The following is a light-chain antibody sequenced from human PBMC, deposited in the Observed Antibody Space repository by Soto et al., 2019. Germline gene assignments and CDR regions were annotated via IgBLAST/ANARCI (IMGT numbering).Light chain of an antibody. CDR1: NSDVGAYNY. J-gene: IGLJ3*02. CDR2: EVT. Sequence: QSALTQPASVSGSPGQSITISCTGTNSDVGAYNYVSWYQQHPGEAPKLMIYEVTDRPSGVSNRFSGSKSGNTASLTISGLQPEDEADYYCGSYTTSSTLVFGGGTKLTVL. CDR3: GSYTTSSTLV. V-gene: IGLV2-14*01.